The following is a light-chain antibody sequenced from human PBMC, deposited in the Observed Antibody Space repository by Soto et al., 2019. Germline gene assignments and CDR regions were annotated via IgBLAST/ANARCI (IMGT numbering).Light chain of an antibody. V-gene: IGKV3-20*01. CDR2: GAS. Sequence: EIGLTQSPGTLSLSPGERATLSCRASQSFSSGYLAWYQQKPGQGPRLLIYGASSRATGIPDRFIGSGSGTHFTLTISRLEPEDFAVYYCQQYGSSPYTFGQGTKLEIK. J-gene: IGKJ2*01. CDR3: QQYGSSPYT. CDR1: QSFSSGY.